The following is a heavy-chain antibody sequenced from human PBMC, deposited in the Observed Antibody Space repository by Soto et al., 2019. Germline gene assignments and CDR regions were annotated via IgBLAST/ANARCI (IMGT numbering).Heavy chain of an antibody. CDR3: AKGGNLGPKTGYAFDP. D-gene: IGHD5-12*01. V-gene: IGHV6-1*01. CDR1: GDSVSSNTAS. J-gene: IGHJ5*02. Sequence: SQTLSLTCAISGDSVSSNTASWNWIRQSPSRGLEWLGRTYFRSKWYNDYAVSVKSRISINPGTSNDQFSLQLNSVTPEDTAVYFCAKGGNLGPKTGYAFDPWGQGIMVTVSS. CDR2: TYFRSKWYN.